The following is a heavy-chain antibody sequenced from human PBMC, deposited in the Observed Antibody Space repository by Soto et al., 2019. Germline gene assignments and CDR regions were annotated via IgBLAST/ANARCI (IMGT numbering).Heavy chain of an antibody. CDR1: GVTFTSYW. V-gene: IGHV3-7*01. CDR3: ASPRGGYYYYGLDV. D-gene: IGHD3-10*01. J-gene: IGHJ6*02. CDR2: IKQDGSEK. Sequence: GGSLRLSCAASGVTFTSYWMSWVRQAPGEGLEWVANIKQDGSEKYFVDSVKGRFTISRDNAKNSLYLQMSSLRVEDTAVYYCASPRGGYYYYGLDVWGQGTTVTVSS.